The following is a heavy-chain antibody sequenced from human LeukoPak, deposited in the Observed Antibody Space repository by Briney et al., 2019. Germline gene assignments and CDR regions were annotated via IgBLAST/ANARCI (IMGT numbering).Heavy chain of an antibody. CDR3: ARVTGDTSRYRPCNY. D-gene: IGHD1-26*01. CDR1: GFTFSSYW. CDR2: INQDGSEK. J-gene: IGHJ4*02. V-gene: IGHV3-7*01. Sequence: GGSLRLSCAVSGFTFSSYWMNWVRQAPGKGLEWVANINQDGSEKYYVDSMKGRFTISRDNAKNSLYLQMNSLRAEDTAMYYCARVTGDTSRYRPCNYWGQGTLVTVSS.